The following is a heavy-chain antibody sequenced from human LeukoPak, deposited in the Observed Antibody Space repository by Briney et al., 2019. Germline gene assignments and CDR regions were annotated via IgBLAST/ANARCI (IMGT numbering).Heavy chain of an antibody. Sequence: SVKVSCKASGGTFSSYAISWVRQAPGQGLEWMGGIIPIFGTANYAQKFQGRVTITADKSTSTAYMELSSLRSEDTAVYYCARWRDYDILTGYHTYYFDYWGQGTLVTVSS. V-gene: IGHV1-69*06. CDR1: GGTFSSYA. CDR3: ARWRDYDILTGYHTYYFDY. J-gene: IGHJ4*02. CDR2: IIPIFGTA. D-gene: IGHD3-9*01.